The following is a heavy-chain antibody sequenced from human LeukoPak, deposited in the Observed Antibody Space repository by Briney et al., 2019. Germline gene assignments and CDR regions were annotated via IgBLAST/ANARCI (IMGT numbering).Heavy chain of an antibody. CDR1: GGSFSGYY. CDR3: ARLYSSSFKAFDY. J-gene: IGHJ4*02. V-gene: IGHV4-34*01. D-gene: IGHD6-13*01. Sequence: SETLSLTCAVYGGSFSGYYWSWIRQPPGKGLEWIGEINHSGSTNYNPSLKSRVTISVDTSKNQFSLQLSSVTAADTAVYYCARLYSSSFKAFDYWGQGTLVTVSS. CDR2: INHSGST.